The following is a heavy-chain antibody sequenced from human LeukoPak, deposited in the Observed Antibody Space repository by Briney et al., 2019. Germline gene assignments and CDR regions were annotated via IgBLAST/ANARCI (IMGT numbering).Heavy chain of an antibody. V-gene: IGHV1-2*02. D-gene: IGHD3-22*01. CDR2: INPNSGGT. CDR1: GYTFTGYY. J-gene: IGHJ5*02. Sequence: ASVKVSCKASGYTFTGYYMHWVRQAPGQGLEWMGWINPNSGGTNYAQKFLGRVTMTKDTSISTAYMELSRLRSDDTAVYYCAREGDSSGYYYPFDPWGQGTLVTVSS. CDR3: AREGDSSGYYYPFDP.